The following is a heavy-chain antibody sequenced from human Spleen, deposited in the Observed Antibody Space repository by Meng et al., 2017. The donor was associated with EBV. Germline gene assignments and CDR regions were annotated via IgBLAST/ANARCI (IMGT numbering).Heavy chain of an antibody. V-gene: IGHV7-4-1*02. Sequence: HVKRVQSGSDLKKPGASVRVSCKASGYTFNSYVMNWVRQAPGQGLEWVGWINTNTGEARYAQGFTGRFVFSLDTSVSTAHLQISSLMAEDTAVYYCARGYNAWIQIPFYWGQGTLVTVSS. CDR2: INTNTGEA. CDR3: ARGYNAWIQIPFY. J-gene: IGHJ4*02. D-gene: IGHD5-18*01. CDR1: GYTFNSYV.